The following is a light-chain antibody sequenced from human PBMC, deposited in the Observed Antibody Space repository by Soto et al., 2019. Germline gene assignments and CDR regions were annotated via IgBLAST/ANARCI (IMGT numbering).Light chain of an antibody. V-gene: IGLV2-14*03. CDR2: DVS. CDR1: SGDIGDSKY. Sequence: QSALTQPASVSGSPGQSITISCTGSSGDIGDSKYVSWYKQHQGKAPKLMIYDVSNRPSGVCNRFSGSKSGNTASLTISGRLDEDEADYYCSSYTSTSLVVFGGGTKLTVL. CDR3: SSYTSTSLVV. J-gene: IGLJ2*01.